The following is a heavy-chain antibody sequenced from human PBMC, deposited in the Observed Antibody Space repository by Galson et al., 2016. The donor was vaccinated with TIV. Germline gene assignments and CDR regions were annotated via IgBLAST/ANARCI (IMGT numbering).Heavy chain of an antibody. D-gene: IGHD2-21*01. CDR3: TRFRSHCGADCHFDV. CDR2: IGTTADT. Sequence: SLRLSCAASGFTFSIYDVHWVRQAAGKGLEWVSTIGTTADTYYTDPVKGRFTISREDAKNSLYLQMNSLRAEDTAIYYCTRFRSHCGADCHFDVWGQGTMVTVSS. J-gene: IGHJ3*01. V-gene: IGHV3-13*01. CDR1: GFTFSIYD.